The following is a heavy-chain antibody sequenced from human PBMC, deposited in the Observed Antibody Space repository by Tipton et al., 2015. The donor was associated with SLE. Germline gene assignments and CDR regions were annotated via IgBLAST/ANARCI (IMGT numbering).Heavy chain of an antibody. CDR2: IRFDGNIK. Sequence: SGFTFSTYGMHWVRQAPGKGLEWVSFIRFDGNIKQYADSVKGRFTISRDNSKKMLSLQMNSLRAEDTAVYYCAQGIWFGELLSPFDYWGQGTLVTVSS. CDR3: AQGIWFGELLSPFDY. V-gene: IGHV3-30*02. J-gene: IGHJ4*02. D-gene: IGHD3-10*01. CDR1: GFTFSTYG.